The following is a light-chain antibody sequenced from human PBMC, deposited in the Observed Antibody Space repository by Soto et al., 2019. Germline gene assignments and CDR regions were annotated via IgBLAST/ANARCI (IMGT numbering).Light chain of an antibody. CDR1: SSDVGGYNY. J-gene: IGLJ2*01. CDR2: EVN. V-gene: IGLV2-14*01. Sequence: QSASVSGSPGQSITISCTGTSSDVGGYNYVSWYQQYPGKAPKLMIFEVNNRPSGVSNRFSGSKSGNTASLTISGLRAEDEAHYYCSSYTRSSTRVFGGGTKVTVL. CDR3: SSYTRSSTRV.